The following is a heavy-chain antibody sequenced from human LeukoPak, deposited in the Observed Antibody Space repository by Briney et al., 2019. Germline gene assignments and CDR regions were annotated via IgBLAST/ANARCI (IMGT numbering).Heavy chain of an antibody. CDR1: GYTFTSYG. D-gene: IGHD3-3*01. J-gene: IGHJ5*02. CDR2: ISAYNGNT. V-gene: IGHV1-18*01. CDR3: ARSGPGSGYYTYWFDP. Sequence: ASVKVSCKASGYTFTSYGISWVRQAPGQGLEWMGWISAYNGNTNYAQKLQGRVTMTTDTSTSTAYMELRSLRSDDTAVYYCARSGPGSGYYTYWFDPWGQGTLVTVSS.